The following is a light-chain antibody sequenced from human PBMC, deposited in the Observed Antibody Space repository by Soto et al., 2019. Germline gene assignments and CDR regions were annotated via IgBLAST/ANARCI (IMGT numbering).Light chain of an antibody. V-gene: IGLV2-11*01. CDR3: CSYAGSHTEV. CDR2: DVS. CDR1: SSDVGGYNY. Sequence: QSALTQPRSVSGSPGQSVTISCTGTSSDVGGYNYVSWYQQHPGKAPKLMIYDVSKRPSGVPDRFSGSKSGNTASLTISGLQAEDEADYHCCSYAGSHTEVFSGGTKLTVL. J-gene: IGLJ2*01.